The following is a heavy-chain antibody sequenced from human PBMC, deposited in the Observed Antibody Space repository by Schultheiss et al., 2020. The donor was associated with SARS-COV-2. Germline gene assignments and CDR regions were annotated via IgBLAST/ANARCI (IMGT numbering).Heavy chain of an antibody. J-gene: IGHJ4*02. D-gene: IGHD6-13*01. CDR2: ISSRGTYI. V-gene: IGHV3-21*04. CDR1: GFTFSTYT. CDR3: AKLERSSWSNAFDY. Sequence: GGSLRLSCAASGFTFSTYTMNWVRQAPGKGLEWVSSISSRGTYIYYADSVKGRFTISRDNAQNSLYLQMNSLRAEDTAVYYCAKLERSSWSNAFDYWGQGTLVTVAS.